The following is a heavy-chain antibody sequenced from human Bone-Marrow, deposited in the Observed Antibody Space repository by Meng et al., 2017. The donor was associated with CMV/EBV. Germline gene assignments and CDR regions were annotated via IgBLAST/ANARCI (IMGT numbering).Heavy chain of an antibody. J-gene: IGHJ6*02. CDR3: ARDTYVPAAMGYYYYYYGMDV. V-gene: IGHV1-46*01. CDR2: INPSGGST. CDR1: GGTFSSYA. Sequence: ASVKVFCKASGGTFSSYAISWVRQAPGQGLEWMGIINPSGGSTSYAQKFQGRVTMTRDTSTSTVYMELSSLRSEDTAVYYCARDTYVPAAMGYYYYYYGMDVWGQGTTVTVSS. D-gene: IGHD2-2*01.